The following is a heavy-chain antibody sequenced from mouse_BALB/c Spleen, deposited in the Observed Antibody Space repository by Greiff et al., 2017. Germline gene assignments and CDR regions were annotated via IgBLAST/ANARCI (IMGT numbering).Heavy chain of an antibody. CDR1: GFNIKDTY. CDR2: IDPANGNT. CDR3: AIGYDPAWFAY. J-gene: IGHJ3*01. V-gene: IGHV14-3*02. Sequence: QLKESGAELVKPGASVKLSCTASGFNIKDTYMHWVKQRPEQGLEWIGRIDPANGNTKYDPKFQGKATITADTSSNTAYLQLSSLTSEDTAVYYCAIGYDPAWFAYWGQGTLVTVSA. D-gene: IGHD2-2*01.